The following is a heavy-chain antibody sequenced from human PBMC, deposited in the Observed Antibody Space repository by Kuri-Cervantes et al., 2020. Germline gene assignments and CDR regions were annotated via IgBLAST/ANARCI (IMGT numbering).Heavy chain of an antibody. D-gene: IGHD6-19*01. CDR2: FDPEDGET. Sequence: ASVKVSCKVSGYTLTELSMHWMRQAPGKGLEWMGGFDPEDGETIYAQKFQGRVTMTEDTSTDTAYMELSSLRSEDTAVYYCTRDRSGWYENDFWGQGTLVTVSS. J-gene: IGHJ4*02. V-gene: IGHV1-24*01. CDR3: TRDRSGWYENDF. CDR1: GYTLTELS.